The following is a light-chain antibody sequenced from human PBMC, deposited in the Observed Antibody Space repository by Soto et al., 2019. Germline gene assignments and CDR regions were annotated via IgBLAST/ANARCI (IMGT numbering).Light chain of an antibody. CDR1: QTISSW. J-gene: IGKJ1*01. CDR2: KAS. CDR3: QQYNSYSEA. V-gene: IGKV1-5*03. Sequence: DIQMTQSPSTLSGSVGDRATLTCRASQTISSWLAWYQQKPGKAPKLLIYKASTLKSGVPSRFSGSGSGTEFTLTISSLQPDDFATYYCQQYNSYSEAFGQGTKVELK.